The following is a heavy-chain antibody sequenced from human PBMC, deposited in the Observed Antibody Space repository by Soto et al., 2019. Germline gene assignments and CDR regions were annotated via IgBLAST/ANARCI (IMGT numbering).Heavy chain of an antibody. Sequence: EVQLLESGGGLVQPGGSLRLSCAASGFTFNSYAMHWVRQAPGKGLEWVSGISGFSAGSASTYFADSVKGRFIISRDNYNNTLYLQMNNLRAEDTALYYCARAAPFFGLDAFDFWGHGTLVTVSS. D-gene: IGHD3-10*01. V-gene: IGHV3-23*01. CDR3: ARAAPFFGLDAFDF. CDR1: GFTFNSYA. J-gene: IGHJ3*01. CDR2: ISGFSAGSAST.